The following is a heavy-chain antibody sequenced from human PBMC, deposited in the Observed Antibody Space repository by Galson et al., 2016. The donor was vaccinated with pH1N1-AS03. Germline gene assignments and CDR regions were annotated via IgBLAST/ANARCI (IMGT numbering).Heavy chain of an antibody. CDR2: LGSGGDT. CDR1: AFPLRNYA. J-gene: IGHJ4*02. D-gene: IGHD5-24*01. Sequence: SLRLSCAASAFPLRNYALRWVRQAPGKGLEWVSTLGSGGDTHYADSVKGRFTISRDNSKNTLYLQMNSLRAEDTAVYYCAKGEMGVDYWGQGTLVTVSS. CDR3: AKGEMGVDY. V-gene: IGHV3-23*01.